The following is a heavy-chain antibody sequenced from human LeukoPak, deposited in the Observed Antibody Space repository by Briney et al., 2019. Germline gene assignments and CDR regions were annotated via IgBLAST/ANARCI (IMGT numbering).Heavy chain of an antibody. D-gene: IGHD3-9*01. Sequence: PGGSLRLSCAASGFTSSRFWMTWVRQAPGKGLEWVSAISGSGGSTYYADSVKGRFTISRDNSKNTLYLQMNSLRAEDTAVYYCAKVPSSTDRNYYDILTGYYIANYYFDYWGQGTLVTVSS. CDR1: GFTSSRFW. J-gene: IGHJ4*02. CDR3: AKVPSSTDRNYYDILTGYYIANYYFDY. V-gene: IGHV3-23*01. CDR2: ISGSGGST.